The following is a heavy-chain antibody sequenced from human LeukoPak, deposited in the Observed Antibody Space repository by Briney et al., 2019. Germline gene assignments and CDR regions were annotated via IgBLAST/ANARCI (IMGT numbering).Heavy chain of an antibody. D-gene: IGHD6-25*01. CDR3: ARRGSVRYYYYMDV. CDR2: INHSGST. CDR1: GGSFSGYY. J-gene: IGHJ6*03. Sequence: SETLSLTCAVYGGSFSGYYWSWIRQPPGKGLEWIGEINHSGSTNYNPSLKSRVTISVDTSKNQFSLKLSSVTAADTAVYYCARRGSVRYYYYMDVWGKGTTVTVSS. V-gene: IGHV4-34*01.